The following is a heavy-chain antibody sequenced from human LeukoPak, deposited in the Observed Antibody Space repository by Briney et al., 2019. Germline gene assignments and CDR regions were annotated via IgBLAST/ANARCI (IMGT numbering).Heavy chain of an antibody. V-gene: IGHV4-59*12. CDR2: IYYSGST. Sequence: PSETLSLTCTVSGGSISSYYWSWIRQPPGKGLEWIGYIYYSGSTNYNPSLKSRVTISLDTSQNQFSLRLMSVTAADTAVYYCARESSSEHLSLDYWGQGTLVTVSS. CDR3: ARESSSEHLSLDY. CDR1: GGSISSYY. D-gene: IGHD3-10*01. J-gene: IGHJ4*02.